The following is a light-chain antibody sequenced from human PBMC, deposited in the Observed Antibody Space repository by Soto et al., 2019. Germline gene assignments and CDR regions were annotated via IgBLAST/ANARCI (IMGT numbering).Light chain of an antibody. CDR1: SSDVGGYNY. CDR2: DVS. CDR3: SSYTSSSTYVV. J-gene: IGLJ2*01. V-gene: IGLV2-14*01. Sequence: QSALTQPASVSGSPGQSITISCTGTSSDVGGYNYVSWYQQHPGKAPKLMIYDVSNRPSGVSNRFSGSKSGNTASLTISGPQAEEEADYYCSSYTSSSTYVVFGGGTKLTVL.